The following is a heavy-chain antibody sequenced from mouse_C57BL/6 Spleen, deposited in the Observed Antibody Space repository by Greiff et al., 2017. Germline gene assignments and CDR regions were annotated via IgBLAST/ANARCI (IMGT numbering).Heavy chain of an antibody. CDR3: ARRGTTDYAMDY. J-gene: IGHJ4*01. D-gene: IGHD1-1*01. CDR1: GYTFTSYW. Sequence: VQLQQPGAELVKPGASVKMSCKASGYTFTSYWINWVKQRPGQGLEWIGEIYPGSGSTNYNEKFKSKATLTVDTSSSTAYMQLSSLAYEASAVYSCARRGTTDYAMDYWGQGTSVTVSS. CDR2: IYPGSGST. V-gene: IGHV1-55*01.